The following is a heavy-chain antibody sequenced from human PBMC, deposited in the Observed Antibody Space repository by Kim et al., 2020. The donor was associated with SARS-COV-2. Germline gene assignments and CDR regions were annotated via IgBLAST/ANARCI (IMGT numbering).Heavy chain of an antibody. CDR2: ISYNGIT. CDR3: AKHPPYNNGCPPWFDP. CDR1: GGSISSSSYY. V-gene: IGHV4-39*01. J-gene: IGHJ5*02. Sequence: SETLSLTCTVSGGSISSSSYYWGWIRQPPGKGLEWIGSISYNGITYYNPSLKSRLTISVDTSTTQFSLRLTSVTAADTAVYYCAKHPPYNNGCPPWFDPWGQGTLVTVSA. D-gene: IGHD6-19*01.